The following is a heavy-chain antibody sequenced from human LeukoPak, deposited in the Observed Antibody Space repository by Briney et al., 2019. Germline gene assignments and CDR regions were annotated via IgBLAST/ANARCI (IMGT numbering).Heavy chain of an antibody. D-gene: IGHD3-9*01. CDR2: INHSGST. J-gene: IGHJ4*02. CDR1: GGSFSGYY. V-gene: IGHV4-34*01. Sequence: SETLSLTCAVYGGSFSGYYWSWIRQPPGKGLEWIGEINHSGSTNYNPSLKSRVTISVDTSKNQFSLKLSSVTAADTAVYYCARRQSGYFDWLLSPLDYWGQGTLVTVSS. CDR3: ARRQSGYFDWLLSPLDY.